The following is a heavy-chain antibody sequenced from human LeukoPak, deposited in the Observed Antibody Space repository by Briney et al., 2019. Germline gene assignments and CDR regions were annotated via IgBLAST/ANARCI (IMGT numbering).Heavy chain of an antibody. CDR3: AREGYYDSSGYDPFDP. V-gene: IGHV3-7*01. D-gene: IGHD3-22*01. J-gene: IGHJ5*02. CDR1: GFTFSSYW. CDR2: IKQDGSEK. Sequence: GGSLRLSCAASGFTFSSYWMSWVRQAPGKGLEWVANIKQDGSEKYYVDSVKGRFTISRDNAKNSLYLQMNSLRAEDTAVYYCAREGYYDSSGYDPFDPWGRGTLVTVSS.